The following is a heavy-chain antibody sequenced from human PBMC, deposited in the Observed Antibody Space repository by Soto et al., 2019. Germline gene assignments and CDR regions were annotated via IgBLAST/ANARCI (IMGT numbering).Heavy chain of an antibody. CDR3: ASDADVDTAMAPYYYYGMDV. Sequence: RLSCASSGFTSSSYWMSWVRQAPGKGLEWVANIKQDGSEKYYVDSVKGRFTISRDNAKNSLYLQMNSLRAEDTAVYYCASDADVDTAMAPYYYYGMDVWGQGTTVTVSS. J-gene: IGHJ6*02. V-gene: IGHV3-7*03. CDR2: IKQDGSEK. D-gene: IGHD5-18*01. CDR1: GFTSSSYW.